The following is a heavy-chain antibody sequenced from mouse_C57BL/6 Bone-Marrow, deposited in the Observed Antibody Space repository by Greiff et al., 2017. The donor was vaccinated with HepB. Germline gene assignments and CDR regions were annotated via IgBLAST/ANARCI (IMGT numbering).Heavy chain of an antibody. D-gene: IGHD1-1*01. CDR1: GYAFTNYL. CDR3: ARRIITTEGPYFDY. CDR2: INPGSGGT. V-gene: IGHV1-54*01. J-gene: IGHJ2*01. Sequence: QVQLKQSGAELVRPGTSVKVSCKASGYAFTNYLIEWVKQRPGQGLEWIGVINPGSGGTNYNEKFKGKATLTADKSSSTAYMQLSSLTSEDSAVYFCARRIITTEGPYFDYWGQGTTLTVSS.